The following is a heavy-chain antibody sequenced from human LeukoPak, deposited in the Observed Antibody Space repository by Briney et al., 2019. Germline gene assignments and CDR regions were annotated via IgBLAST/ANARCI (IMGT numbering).Heavy chain of an antibody. J-gene: IGHJ4*02. D-gene: IGHD5-12*01. V-gene: IGHV4-39*01. CDR1: SGSISSSSYY. CDR2: IYYSGST. Sequence: SETLSLTCTVSSGSISSSSYYWGWIRQPPGKGLEWIGSIYYSGSTYYNPSLKSRVTISVDTSKNQFPLKLSSVTAADTAVYYCARRRGGYDWPVAYWGQGTLVTVSS. CDR3: ARRRGGYDWPVAY.